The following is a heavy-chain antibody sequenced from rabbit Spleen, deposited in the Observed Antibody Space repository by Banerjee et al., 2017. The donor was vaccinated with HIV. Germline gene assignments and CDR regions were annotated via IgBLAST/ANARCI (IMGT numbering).Heavy chain of an antibody. D-gene: IGHD1-1*01. J-gene: IGHJ4*01. CDR1: GFSFSSNYY. V-gene: IGHV1S40*01. CDR2: IYAGSSGST. Sequence: QSLEESGGGLVQPEGSLALTCTASGFSFSSNYYMCWVRQAPGKGLEWIACIYAGSSGSTYYASWAKGRFTMSRTSSTTVTLQMTSLTAADTATYFCARDLVAIIGWNFNLWGPGTLVTVS. CDR3: ARDLVAIIGWNFNL.